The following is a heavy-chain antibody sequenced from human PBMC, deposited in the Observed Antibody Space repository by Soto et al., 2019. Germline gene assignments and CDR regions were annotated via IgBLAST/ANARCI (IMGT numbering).Heavy chain of an antibody. CDR2: IYPGDSDT. Sequence: RGESLKISCKGSGYSFTSYWIGWVRQMPGKGLDWMGIIYPGDSDTRYSPSFQGQVTISADKSISTAYLQWSSLKASDTAMYYCARHDPHRPRWDCTNGVCYSYYYDGMDVWGQGTTVTVSS. J-gene: IGHJ6*02. D-gene: IGHD2-8*01. V-gene: IGHV5-51*01. CDR1: GYSFTSYW. CDR3: ARHDPHRPRWDCTNGVCYSYYYDGMDV.